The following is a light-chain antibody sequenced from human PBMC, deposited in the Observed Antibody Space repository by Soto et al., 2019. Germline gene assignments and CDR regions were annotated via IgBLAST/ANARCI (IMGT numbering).Light chain of an antibody. CDR3: QQLNAYPHN. CDR2: GAS. Sequence: DIQLTQSPSFLSASVGYRVTTTCRASQDISNYLAWYLQKPGKAPKLLIYGASTLQSGVPSRFSGSGSGTEFTLTVSSLQHEDFATYYCQQLNAYPHNFGGGTKVDIK. J-gene: IGKJ4*01. CDR1: QDISNY. V-gene: IGKV1-9*01.